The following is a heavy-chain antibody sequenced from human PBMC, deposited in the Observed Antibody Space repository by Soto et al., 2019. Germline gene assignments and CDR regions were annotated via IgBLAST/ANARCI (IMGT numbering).Heavy chain of an antibody. CDR2: ISSSSSTI. CDR1: GFTFSSYS. J-gene: IGHJ4*02. Sequence: EVQLVESGGGLVQPGGSLRLSCAASGFTFSSYSMNWVRQAPGKGLEWVSYISSSSSTIYYADSVKGRFTISRDNAKTSLYPPMNSLRAEDTAVYYCARDLKYGLFDYWGKGTLVTVSS. CDR3: ARDLKYGLFDY. D-gene: IGHD4-17*01. V-gene: IGHV3-48*01.